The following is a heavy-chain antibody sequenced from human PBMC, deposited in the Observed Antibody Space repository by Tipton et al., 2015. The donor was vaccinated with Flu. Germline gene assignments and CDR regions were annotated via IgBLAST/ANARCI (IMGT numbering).Heavy chain of an antibody. J-gene: IGHJ6*02. V-gene: IGHV4-59*02. CDR3: ARVQRSYYAMDV. Sequence: PGLVKPSETLSLTCIVSGDSVNNYDWGWIRQPPGKELEWIGYIFNSGNTNYSPSLKSRVSLSVDTSRNQCSLKLSSVTAADTAVYYCARVQRSYYAMDVWGRGTTVTVSS. CDR1: GDSVNNYD. CDR2: IFNSGNT.